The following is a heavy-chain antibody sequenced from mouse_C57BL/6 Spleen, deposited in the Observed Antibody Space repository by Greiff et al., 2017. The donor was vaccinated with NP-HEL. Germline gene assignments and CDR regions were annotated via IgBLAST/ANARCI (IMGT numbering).Heavy chain of an antibody. Sequence: EVKLQESGGGLVQPGGSLSLSCAASGFTFTDYYMSWVRQPPGKALEWLGFIRNKANGYTTEYSASVKGRFTISRDNSQSILYLQMNALRAEDSATYYCARYIYYGSRGYYAMDYWGQGTSVTVSS. CDR1: GFTFTDYY. J-gene: IGHJ4*01. D-gene: IGHD1-1*01. CDR2: IRNKANGYTT. CDR3: ARYIYYGSRGYYAMDY. V-gene: IGHV7-3*01.